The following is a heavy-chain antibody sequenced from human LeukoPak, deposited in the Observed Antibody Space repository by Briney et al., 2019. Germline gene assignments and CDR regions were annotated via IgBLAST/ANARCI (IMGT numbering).Heavy chain of an antibody. V-gene: IGHV4-59*01. CDR1: GGSISSYY. CDR2: IYYSGST. Sequence: SETLSLTCTVSGGSISSYYWSWIRQPPGKGLEWIGYIYYSGSTNYNPSLKSRVTISVDTSKNQFSLKLSSVTAADTAVYYCARMGATFFDYWGQGTLVTVSS. J-gene: IGHJ4*02. CDR3: ARMGATFFDY. D-gene: IGHD1-26*01.